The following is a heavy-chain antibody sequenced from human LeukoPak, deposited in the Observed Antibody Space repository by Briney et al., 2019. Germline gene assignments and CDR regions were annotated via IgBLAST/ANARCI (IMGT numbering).Heavy chain of an antibody. CDR1: GYSFTSYW. CDR2: IYPGDSDT. V-gene: IGHV5-51*01. D-gene: IGHD3-22*01. CDR3: ARGADSSGYYYYWFDP. J-gene: IGHJ5*02. Sequence: GESLKISCKGSGYSFTSYWIGWVRQMPGKGLEWMGIIYPGDSDTRYSPSFQGQVTISADKSINTAYLQWSSLKASDTAMYHCARGADSSGYYYYWFDPWGQGTLVTVSS.